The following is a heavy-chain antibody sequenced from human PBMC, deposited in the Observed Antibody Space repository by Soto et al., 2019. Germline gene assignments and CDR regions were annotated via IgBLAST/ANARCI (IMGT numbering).Heavy chain of an antibody. D-gene: IGHD6-13*01. CDR2: ISSNGGST. Sequence: PGGSLRLSCSASGFTFSSYAMHWVRQAPGKGLEYVSAISSNGGSTYYADSVKGRFTISRDNSKNTLYLQMSSLRAEDTAVYYCVKGTGYSSSLPTPRQNSPFDYWGQGTLVTVSS. CDR1: GFTFSSYA. J-gene: IGHJ4*02. CDR3: VKGTGYSSSLPTPRQNSPFDY. V-gene: IGHV3-64D*06.